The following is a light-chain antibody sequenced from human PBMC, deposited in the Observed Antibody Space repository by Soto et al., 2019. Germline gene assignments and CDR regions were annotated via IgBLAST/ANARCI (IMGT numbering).Light chain of an antibody. Sequence: EIVMTQSPATLSVSPGERATLSCRASQSVSSNLAWYQQKPGQAPRLLIYGASTRATGIPARFSGSGSVTEFTLTISSLQSEDFAVYYWQQYNNWPLLTFGGGTKVEIK. CDR3: QQYNNWPLLT. CDR1: QSVSSN. CDR2: GAS. V-gene: IGKV3-15*01. J-gene: IGKJ4*01.